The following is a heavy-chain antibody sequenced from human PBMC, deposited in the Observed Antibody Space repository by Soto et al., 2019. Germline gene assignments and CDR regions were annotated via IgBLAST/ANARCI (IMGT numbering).Heavy chain of an antibody. J-gene: IGHJ1*01. V-gene: IGHV3-74*01. D-gene: IGHD5-12*01. Sequence: EVQLVESGGGLVQPGGSLRLSCAASGFTFSSYWMHWVRQAPGKGLVWVSRINSDGSSTSYADSVKGRFTISRDNAKNRLYLQMKSLRAEDTAVYYCARDRGGWLRAEYFQHWGQGTLVTVSS. CDR3: ARDRGGWLRAEYFQH. CDR2: INSDGSST. CDR1: GFTFSSYW.